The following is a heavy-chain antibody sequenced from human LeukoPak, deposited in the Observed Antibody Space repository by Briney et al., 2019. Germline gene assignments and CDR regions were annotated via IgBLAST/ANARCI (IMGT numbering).Heavy chain of an antibody. Sequence: PGGPLRLPCAPSGFPFNFYPMRGPPRAPGRGLEGVSSITSSDDITFYADSVKDRFTISRDNSKNTLYLQMRRLRAEDTAVYYCAKDRPNYHESNGHYYRPNGDYWGQGTLVTVSS. CDR2: ITSSDDIT. D-gene: IGHD3-22*01. CDR3: AKDRPNYHESNGHYYRPNGDY. J-gene: IGHJ4*02. V-gene: IGHV3-23*01. CDR1: GFPFNFYP.